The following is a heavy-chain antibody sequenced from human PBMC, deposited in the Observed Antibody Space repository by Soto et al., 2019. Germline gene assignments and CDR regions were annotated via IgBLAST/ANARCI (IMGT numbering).Heavy chain of an antibody. Sequence: QVQLVQSGAEEKKPGASVKVSCKASGYTFTSYAMHWVRQAPGQRLEWMGWINAGNGNIKYSQKFQGRVTITRDTSASTAYMELSSLRSEDTAVYYCARVRIAVAGNAFDIWGQGTMVTVSS. V-gene: IGHV1-3*05. CDR3: ARVRIAVAGNAFDI. CDR1: GYTFTSYA. J-gene: IGHJ3*02. CDR2: INAGNGNI. D-gene: IGHD6-19*01.